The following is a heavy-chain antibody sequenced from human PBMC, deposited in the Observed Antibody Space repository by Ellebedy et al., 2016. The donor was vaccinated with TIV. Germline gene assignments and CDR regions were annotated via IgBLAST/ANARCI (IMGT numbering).Heavy chain of an antibody. CDR3: ARDGVLTGAFDL. CDR2: LSYDGSNE. V-gene: IGHV3-30-3*01. J-gene: IGHJ3*01. Sequence: GGSLRLXCATSGFSFSTSAMHWVRQAPGKGLQRVAVLSYDGSNEYYGDSVKGRFTISRDISKNTLYLHMNSLRPDDTAVYYCARDGVLTGAFDLWGQGTMLTVSS. CDR1: GFSFSTSA. D-gene: IGHD3-9*01.